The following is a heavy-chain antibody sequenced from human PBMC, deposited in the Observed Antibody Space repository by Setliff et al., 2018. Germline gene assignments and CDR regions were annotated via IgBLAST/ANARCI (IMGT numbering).Heavy chain of an antibody. CDR1: GGSISSGVYS. Sequence: LSETLSLTCAVSGGSISSGVYSWDWIRQPPGMGLEWIGHIYHSGSTSYNPSLKSRVTISVDGSKNQFSLKLTSVTAADTAVYYCARGEGPWGQGTLVTVSS. D-gene: IGHD1-26*01. J-gene: IGHJ5*02. CDR3: ARGEGP. CDR2: IYHSGST. V-gene: IGHV4-30-2*01.